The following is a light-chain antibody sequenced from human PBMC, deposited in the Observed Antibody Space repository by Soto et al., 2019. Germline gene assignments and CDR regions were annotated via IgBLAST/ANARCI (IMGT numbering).Light chain of an antibody. CDR2: GAS. CDR1: RSVSSN. CDR3: QQFHNWPWT. Sequence: EIVMTQSPATLSVSPGERATLSCRASRSVSSNLAWYQQKPGQAPRLLIYGASTRATGIPARFSGSGSGTEFTLTINSLQSEDFALYYCQQFHNWPWTFGQGTKVEIK. J-gene: IGKJ1*01. V-gene: IGKV3-15*01.